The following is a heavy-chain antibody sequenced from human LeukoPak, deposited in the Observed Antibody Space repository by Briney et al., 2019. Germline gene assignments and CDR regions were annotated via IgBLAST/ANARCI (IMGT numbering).Heavy chain of an antibody. V-gene: IGHV1-69*05. CDR2: IIPIFGTA. Sequence: ASVKVSCKASGGTFSSYAISWVRQAPGQGLEWMGGIIPIFGTANYAQKLQGRVTITTDESTSTAYMELSSLRSEDTAVYYCARAHYYDSSGYYPYYFDYWGQGTLVTVSS. CDR1: GGTFSSYA. CDR3: ARAHYYDSSGYYPYYFDY. J-gene: IGHJ4*02. D-gene: IGHD3-22*01.